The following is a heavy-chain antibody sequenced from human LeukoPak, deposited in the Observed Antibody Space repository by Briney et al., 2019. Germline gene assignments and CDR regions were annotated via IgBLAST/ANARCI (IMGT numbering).Heavy chain of an antibody. Sequence: ASVKVSCKASGYTFTSYDINWVRQATGQGLELMGWMNPNSGNTGYAQKFQVRVTMTRNTSISTAYMELSSLRSEDTAVYYCATAVTTWIGYYYYGMDVWGQGTTVTVSS. J-gene: IGHJ6*02. CDR3: ATAVTTWIGYYYYGMDV. D-gene: IGHD4-17*01. V-gene: IGHV1-8*01. CDR1: GYTFTSYD. CDR2: MNPNSGNT.